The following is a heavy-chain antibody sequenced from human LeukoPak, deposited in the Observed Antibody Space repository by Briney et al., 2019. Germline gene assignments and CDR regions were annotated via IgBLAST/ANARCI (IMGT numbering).Heavy chain of an antibody. J-gene: IGHJ4*02. CDR1: GGSISSGGYY. Sequence: SETLSLTCTLSGGSISSGGYYWSWIRQHPGKGLEWIGYIYYSGSTYYNPSLKSRVTISVDTSKNQFSLKLSSVTAADTAVYYCARQSPYYYDSSGFFDYWGQGTLVTVSS. D-gene: IGHD3-22*01. CDR2: IYYSGST. V-gene: IGHV4-31*03. CDR3: ARQSPYYYDSSGFFDY.